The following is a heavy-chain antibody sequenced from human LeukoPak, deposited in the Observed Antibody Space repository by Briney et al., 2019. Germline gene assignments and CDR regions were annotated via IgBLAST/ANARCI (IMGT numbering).Heavy chain of an antibody. J-gene: IGHJ1*01. D-gene: IGHD3-10*01. CDR3: AKHAGTPYFHR. V-gene: IGHV3-23*01. Sequence: PGGSLRLSCAASGFTFSSNVMSWVRQAPGKGLECVSVISGSGDSTYYADSVKGRFTISRDNSKNTLFLQMDSLRAEDTAVYYCAKHAGTPYFHRWGQGTLVTVSS. CDR2: ISGSGDST. CDR1: GFTFSSNV.